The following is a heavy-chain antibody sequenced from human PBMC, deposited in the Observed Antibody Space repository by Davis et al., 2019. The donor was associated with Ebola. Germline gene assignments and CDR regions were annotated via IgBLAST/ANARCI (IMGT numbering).Heavy chain of an antibody. CDR2: LNPNSGNT. V-gene: IGHV1-8*01. CDR1: GYTFTNYD. D-gene: IGHD5-18*01. Sequence: ASVKVSCKTSGYTFTNYDINWVRQATGQGLEWMGWLNPNSGNTDSTHKFQGRLTMTKNISIGTAYMELSSLRSEDTAVYYCASGEVQLWLQAYYYYGMDVWGQGTTVTVSS. J-gene: IGHJ6*02. CDR3: ASGEVQLWLQAYYYYGMDV.